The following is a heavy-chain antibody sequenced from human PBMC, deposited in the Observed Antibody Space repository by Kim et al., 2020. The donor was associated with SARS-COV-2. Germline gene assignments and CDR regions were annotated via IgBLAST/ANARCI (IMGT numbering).Heavy chain of an antibody. V-gene: IGHV1-46*01. CDR2: GGST. CDR3: APEEWFDP. Sequence: GGSTSYAQKFQGRVTMTRDTSTSTVYMELSSLRSEDTAVYYCAPEEWFDPWGQGTLVTVSS. J-gene: IGHJ5*02.